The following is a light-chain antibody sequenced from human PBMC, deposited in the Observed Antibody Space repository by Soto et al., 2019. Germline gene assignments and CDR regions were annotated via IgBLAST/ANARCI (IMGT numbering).Light chain of an antibody. CDR3: QQYHNLWA. V-gene: IGKV3-15*01. CDR2: RAS. J-gene: IGKJ1*01. Sequence: MPLTQSPATVSVSPGETVTLSCRASQNIYSNLGWYQQRPGQAPRLIIYRASTRATGIPARFSGSGSGTEFTLTINSLQSEDFAVYYCQQYHNLWAFGRGTKVDIK. CDR1: QNIYSN.